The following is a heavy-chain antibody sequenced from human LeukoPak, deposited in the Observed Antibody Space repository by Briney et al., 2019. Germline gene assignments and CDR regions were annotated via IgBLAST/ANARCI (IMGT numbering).Heavy chain of an antibody. CDR3: ARVERTTGTTLEYYYYYMDV. Sequence: PGGSLRLSCAAPGFTFSSYSMNWVRQAPGKGLEWVANIKQDGSEKYYVDSVKGRFTISRDNAKNSLYLQMNSLRAEDTAVYYCARVERTTGTTLEYYYYYMDVWGKGTTVTVSS. CDR2: IKQDGSEK. V-gene: IGHV3-7*01. J-gene: IGHJ6*03. CDR1: GFTFSSYS. D-gene: IGHD1-1*01.